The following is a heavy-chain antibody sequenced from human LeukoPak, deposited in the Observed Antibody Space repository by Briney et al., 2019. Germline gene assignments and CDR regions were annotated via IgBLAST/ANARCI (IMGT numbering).Heavy chain of an antibody. V-gene: IGHV1-2*02. Sequence: ASVNVSCTASGYTFTGYYMHWVRQAHGQGLERMGWINPNSGDTTYAKQFQGRVTMTRDTSISKAYRELSRLRSDDTAVYYCARLWILLVTDYWGQGALVTVSS. D-gene: IGHD3-22*01. CDR1: GYTFTGYY. J-gene: IGHJ4*02. CDR2: INPNSGDT. CDR3: ARLWILLVTDY.